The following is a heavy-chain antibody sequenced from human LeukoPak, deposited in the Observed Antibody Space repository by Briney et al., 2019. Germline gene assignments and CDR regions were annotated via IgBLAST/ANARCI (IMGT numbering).Heavy chain of an antibody. D-gene: IGHD5-12*01. V-gene: IGHV3-23*01. CDR2: ISGCGGST. CDR3: ARGPSGYHNT. CDR1: GFTLSSQG. Sequence: PGGSLRLSCAASGFTLSSQGMNWVRQAPGKGLEWVSGISGCGGSTYYPDSVKGQFTISRDISKNALYVQMNSLRAEDTAVYYCARGPSGYHNTGGQGTLVTVSS. J-gene: IGHJ4*02.